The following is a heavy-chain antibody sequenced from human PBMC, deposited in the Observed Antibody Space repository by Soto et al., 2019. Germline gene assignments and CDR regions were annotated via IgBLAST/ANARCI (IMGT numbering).Heavy chain of an antibody. CDR1: GFTFSSYA. D-gene: IGHD6-19*01. J-gene: IGHJ4*02. Sequence: GGSLRLSCAASGFTFSSYAMHWVRQAPGKGLEWVAVISYDGSNKYYADSVKGRFTISRDNSKNTLYLQMNSLRAEDTAVYYCARVTQWLVQMAFDYWGQGTLVTVSS. V-gene: IGHV3-30-3*01. CDR2: ISYDGSNK. CDR3: ARVTQWLVQMAFDY.